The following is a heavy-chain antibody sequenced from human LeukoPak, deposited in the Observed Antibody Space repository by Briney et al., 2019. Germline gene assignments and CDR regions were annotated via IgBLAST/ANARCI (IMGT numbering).Heavy chain of an antibody. J-gene: IGHJ4*02. Sequence: SGGSLRLSCAASGFTFSSYGMHWVRQAPGKGLEWVSSITPRGDYIYYADSLKGRFTISRDNAKNSLYLQMSSLRAEDTAVYYCVRHRTASDYWGQGALVTVSS. CDR2: ITPRGDYI. CDR3: VRHRTASDY. V-gene: IGHV3-21*01. CDR1: GFTFSSYG. D-gene: IGHD1-1*01.